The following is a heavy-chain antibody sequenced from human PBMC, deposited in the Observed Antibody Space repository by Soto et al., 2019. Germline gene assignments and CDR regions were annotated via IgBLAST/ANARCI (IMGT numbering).Heavy chain of an antibody. CDR1: GGTFSSYA. D-gene: IGHD2-2*01. J-gene: IGHJ6*02. CDR3: ARSQGSSTSLEIYYYYYYGMDV. Sequence: VQLVQSGAEVKKHGSSVKVSCKASGGTFSSYAISWVRQAPGQGLEWMGGIIPISGTANYALKFQGRVTITADESTSTVYMELSSLRSEDTAVYFCARSQGSSTSLEIYYYYYYGMDVWGQGTTVTVSS. CDR2: IIPISGTA. V-gene: IGHV1-69*01.